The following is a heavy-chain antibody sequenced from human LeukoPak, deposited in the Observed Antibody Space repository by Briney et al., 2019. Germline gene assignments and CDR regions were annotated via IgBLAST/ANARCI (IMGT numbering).Heavy chain of an antibody. CDR2: INPDGSAK. Sequence: GGSLRLSCAASGFTFSIYWMTWVRQAPGKGLEWVANINPDGSAKYYVDSVKGRFTISRDNAKNSLYLQMNSLRAEDTAVYYCAVAKRGWWYIDYWGQGTLVTVSS. V-gene: IGHV3-7*03. CDR1: GFTFSIYW. J-gene: IGHJ4*02. D-gene: IGHD2-15*01. CDR3: AVAKRGWWYIDY.